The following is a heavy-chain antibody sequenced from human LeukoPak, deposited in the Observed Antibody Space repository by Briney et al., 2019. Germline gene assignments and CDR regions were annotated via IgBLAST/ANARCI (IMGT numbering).Heavy chain of an antibody. CDR1: GFSFGNYV. Sequence: GGSLRLSCAASGFSFGNYVMSWVRQAPGKGLEWVAVIWYDGSNKYYADSVKGRFTISRDNSKNTLYLQMNSLRAEDTAVYYCARGTAMVVGRVDYWGQGTLVTVSS. CDR3: ARGTAMVVGRVDY. CDR2: IWYDGSNK. V-gene: IGHV3-33*08. D-gene: IGHD5-18*01. J-gene: IGHJ4*02.